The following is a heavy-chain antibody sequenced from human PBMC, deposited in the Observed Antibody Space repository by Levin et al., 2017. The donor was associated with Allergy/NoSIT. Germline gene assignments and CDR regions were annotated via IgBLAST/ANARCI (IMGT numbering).Heavy chain of an antibody. CDR2: INPSGGST. CDR3: ARVVPGSDVGSDAFDI. J-gene: IGHJ3*02. CDR1: GYTFTSYY. V-gene: IGHV1-46*01. D-gene: IGHD1-26*01. Sequence: EASVKVSCKASGYTFTSYYMHWVRQAPGQGLEWMGIINPSGGSTSYAQKFQGRVTMTRDTSTSTVYMELSSLRSEDTAVYYCARVVPGSDVGSDAFDIWGQGTMVTVSS.